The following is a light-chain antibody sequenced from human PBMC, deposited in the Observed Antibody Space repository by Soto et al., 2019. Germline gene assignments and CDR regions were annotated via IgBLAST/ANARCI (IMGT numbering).Light chain of an antibody. Sequence: DIQMTQSPSTLSASVGDRVTITCRVSQSISDLLAWYQQKPGKAPKLLIYKASSLKSGVPSRFSGSGSGTEYTLTISSLQPDDFATYYCQQYNGYWTFGQGTKVEIK. V-gene: IGKV1-5*03. J-gene: IGKJ1*01. CDR3: QQYNGYWT. CDR2: KAS. CDR1: QSISDL.